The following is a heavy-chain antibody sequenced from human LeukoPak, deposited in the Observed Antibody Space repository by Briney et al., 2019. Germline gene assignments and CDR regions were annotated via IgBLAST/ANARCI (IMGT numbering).Heavy chain of an antibody. CDR1: GYSFSSGYY. D-gene: IGHD3-16*02. Sequence: PSETLSLTCTVSGYSFSSGYYWGWIRQPPGKGLEWIGSIYHSGSTYYNPSLKSRVTISVDTSKNQFSLKLSSVTAADTAVYYCARFSLLRDWFDPWGQGTLVTVSS. V-gene: IGHV4-38-2*02. CDR2: IYHSGST. CDR3: ARFSLLRDWFDP. J-gene: IGHJ5*02.